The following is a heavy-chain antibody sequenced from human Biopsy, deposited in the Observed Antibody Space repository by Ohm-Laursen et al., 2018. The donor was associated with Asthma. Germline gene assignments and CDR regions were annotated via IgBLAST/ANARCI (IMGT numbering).Heavy chain of an antibody. CDR1: GFTFSNYG. Sequence: SLRLSCSASGFTFSNYGMHWVRQVAGKGLDWVAVVTYDGISQYYAESVKGRFTISRDNSRNTLNLQMNSVRPDDTAVYFCARERAGVLGSYNGMDVWGQGTTVAVSS. D-gene: IGHD2-8*01. CDR2: VTYDGISQ. J-gene: IGHJ6*02. V-gene: IGHV3-30*03. CDR3: ARERAGVLGSYNGMDV.